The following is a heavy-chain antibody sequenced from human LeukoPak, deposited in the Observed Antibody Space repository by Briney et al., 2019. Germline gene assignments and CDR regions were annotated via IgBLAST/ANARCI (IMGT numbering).Heavy chain of an antibody. CDR2: IYTSGST. V-gene: IGHV4-4*07. Sequence: SETLSLTCTVSGGSISSYYWSWLRQPAGKGLEWIGRIYTSGSTNYNPSLKRRVTISVDTSKNQFSLKLSSVTAADTAVYYCARAIPSCSSTSCPTGPYYYYYMDVWGKGTTVTVSS. CDR3: ARAIPSCSSTSCPTGPYYYYYMDV. J-gene: IGHJ6*03. D-gene: IGHD2-2*01. CDR1: GGSISSYY.